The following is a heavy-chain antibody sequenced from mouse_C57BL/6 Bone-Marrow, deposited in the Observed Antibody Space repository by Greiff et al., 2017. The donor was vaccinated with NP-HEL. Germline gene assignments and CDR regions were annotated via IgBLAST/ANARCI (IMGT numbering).Heavy chain of an antibody. D-gene: IGHD1-1*01. CDR2: ITPNNGGT. Sequence: VQLQQSGPELVKPGASVKIPCKASGYTFTDYNMDWVKQSHGKSLEWIGDITPNNGGTIYNQKFKGKATLTVDKSSSTAYMELRSLTSEDTAVYYCARRPPITTVVPFFDYWGQGTTLTVSS. J-gene: IGHJ2*01. CDR3: ARRPPITTVVPFFDY. CDR1: GYTFTDYN. V-gene: IGHV1-18*01.